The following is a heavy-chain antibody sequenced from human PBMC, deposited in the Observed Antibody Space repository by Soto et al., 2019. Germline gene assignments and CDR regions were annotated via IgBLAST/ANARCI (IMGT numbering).Heavy chain of an antibody. CDR1: GDSISSGGYY. D-gene: IGHD2-15*01. CDR2: KFHIGNT. CDR3: AKYGSAYSRFDY. V-gene: IGHV4-31*03. Sequence: QVQLQESGPGLVQPSQTLSLPCTVSGDSISSGGYYWGWVRQHPGKGLEWSGYKFHIGNTHYNPALKSRVAISTDASKNRSSLMLSAVTAADTDVYCCAKYGSAYSRFDYWGQGSLVTVSS. J-gene: IGHJ4*02.